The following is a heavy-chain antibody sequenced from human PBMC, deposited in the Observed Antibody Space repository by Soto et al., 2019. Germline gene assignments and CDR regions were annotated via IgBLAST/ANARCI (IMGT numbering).Heavy chain of an antibody. CDR2: ISGSSSTI. Sequence: PGGSLRLSCAASGFTFSRYSMNWVRQAPGKGLEWVSHISGSSSTIYYTDSVKGRFTVSRDNAKNSLYLQMNSLRDEDTAVYFCAKTSIRVYYYGMEVWGQGTLVTV. CDR1: GFTFSRYS. J-gene: IGHJ6*02. CDR3: AKTSIRVYYYGMEV. V-gene: IGHV3-48*02. D-gene: IGHD6-6*01.